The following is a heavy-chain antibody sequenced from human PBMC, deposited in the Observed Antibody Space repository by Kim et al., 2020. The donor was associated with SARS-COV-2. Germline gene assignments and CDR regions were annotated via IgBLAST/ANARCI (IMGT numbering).Heavy chain of an antibody. CDR3: AIRIPTSWDLDY. CDR2: IYRGGNT. V-gene: IGHV3-66*02. Sequence: GGSLRLSCEASGFTVSSSDMNWVRQAPGKGLEWVSIIYRGGNTYYSGSVKGRLTISRDNAKNTLLLQMNSVRAEDTAVYYCAIRIPTSWDLDYWGQGTLVTVSS. J-gene: IGHJ4*02. D-gene: IGHD2-2*01. CDR1: GFTVSSSD.